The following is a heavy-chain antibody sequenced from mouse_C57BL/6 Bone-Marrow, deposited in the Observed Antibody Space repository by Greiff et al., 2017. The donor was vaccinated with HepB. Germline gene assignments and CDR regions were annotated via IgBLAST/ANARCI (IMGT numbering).Heavy chain of an antibody. CDR2: IYPRSGNT. D-gene: IGHD1-1*01. V-gene: IGHV1-81*01. CDR1: GYTFTSYG. J-gene: IGHJ3*01. CDR3: ARAPYYYGSSSLAY. Sequence: VQLQQSGAELARPGASVKLSCKASGYTFTSYGISWVKQRTGQGLEWIGEIYPRSGNTYYNEKFKGKATLTADKSSSTAYMELRSLTSEDSAVYFCARAPYYYGSSSLAYWGQGTLVTVSA.